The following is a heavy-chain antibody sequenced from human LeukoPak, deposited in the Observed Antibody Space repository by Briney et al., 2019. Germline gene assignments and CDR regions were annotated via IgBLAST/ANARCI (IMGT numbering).Heavy chain of an antibody. Sequence: GGSLRLSCAASGFTFSSYEMNWVRQAPGKGLEWVANIKQDGSEKYYVDSVKGRFTISRDNAKNSLYLQMNSLRAEDTAVYYCAREDYDILTGYPNWFDPWGQGTLVTVSS. CDR2: IKQDGSEK. CDR3: AREDYDILTGYPNWFDP. V-gene: IGHV3-7*01. J-gene: IGHJ5*02. CDR1: GFTFSSYE. D-gene: IGHD3-9*01.